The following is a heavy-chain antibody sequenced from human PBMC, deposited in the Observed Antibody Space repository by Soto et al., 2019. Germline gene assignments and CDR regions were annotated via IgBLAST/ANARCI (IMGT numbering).Heavy chain of an antibody. CDR2: IYYSGST. CDR1: GGSISSGDYY. CDR3: ASAPSGYRRYNWFDP. Sequence: QVQLQESGPGLVKPSQTLSLTCTVSGGSISSGDYYWSWIRQPPGKGLEWIGYIYYSGSTYYNPSPKSRVTISVDTSRHQFSLKLSSVTAADTAVYYCASAPSGYRRYNWFDPWGQGTLVTVSS. D-gene: IGHD3-16*02. J-gene: IGHJ5*02. V-gene: IGHV4-30-4*01.